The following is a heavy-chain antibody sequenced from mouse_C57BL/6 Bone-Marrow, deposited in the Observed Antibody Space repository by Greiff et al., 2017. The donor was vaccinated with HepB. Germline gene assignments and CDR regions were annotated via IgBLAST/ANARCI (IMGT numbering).Heavy chain of an antibody. Sequence: VQLQQSGAELARPGASVKLSCKASGYTFTSYGISWVKQRTGQGLEWIGEIYPRSGNTYYNEKFKGKATLTAEKSSSTAYRELRSLTSEDSAVYFCARGTTVYYFDYCGQGTTLTVSS. V-gene: IGHV1-81*01. CDR3: ARGTTVYYFDY. D-gene: IGHD1-1*01. CDR1: GYTFTSYG. J-gene: IGHJ2*01. CDR2: IYPRSGNT.